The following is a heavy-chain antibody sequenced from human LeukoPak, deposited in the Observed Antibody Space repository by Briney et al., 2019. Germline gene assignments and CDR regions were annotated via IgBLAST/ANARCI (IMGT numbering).Heavy chain of an antibody. Sequence: KSSETLSLTCTVSGGSISSYYWSWIRQPPGKGLEWIGEINHSGSTNYNPSLKSRVTISVDTSKNQFSLKLSSVTAADTAVYYCARHRWVRGLRKYYYMDVWGKGTTVTISS. CDR3: ARHRWVRGLRKYYYMDV. V-gene: IGHV4-34*01. J-gene: IGHJ6*03. D-gene: IGHD3-10*01. CDR2: INHSGST. CDR1: GGSISSYY.